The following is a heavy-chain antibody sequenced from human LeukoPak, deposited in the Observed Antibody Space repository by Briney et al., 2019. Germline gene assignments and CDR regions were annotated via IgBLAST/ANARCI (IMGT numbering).Heavy chain of an antibody. CDR2: IYYSGST. CDR3: ARTYPGMMFDP. J-gene: IGHJ5*02. V-gene: IGHV4-59*01. CDR1: GGSISSYY. D-gene: IGHD3-16*01. Sequence: PSETLSLTCTVSGGSISSYYWSWIRQPPGKGLERIGYIYYSGSTNYNPSLKSRVTISVDTSKNQFSLKLSSVTAADTAVYYCARTYPGMMFDPWGQGTLVTVSS.